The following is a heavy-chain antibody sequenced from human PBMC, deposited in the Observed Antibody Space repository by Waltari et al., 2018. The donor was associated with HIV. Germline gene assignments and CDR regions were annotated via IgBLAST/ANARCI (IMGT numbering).Heavy chain of an antibody. J-gene: IGHJ6*02. CDR1: GASMRSSSYF. CDR2: MFYTWSC. Sequence: QVKLQESGPGLVKPSETLSLTCVVSGASMRSSSYFWGWNRQDPGKGMEWIGSMFYTWSCYYNPSLKRRVNISIDTLSNQFSLKMTSVTAADTAVYYCARDWDVTTACMDVWGQGTTVTVSS. CDR3: ARDWDVTTACMDV. V-gene: IGHV4-39*07. D-gene: IGHD1-26*01.